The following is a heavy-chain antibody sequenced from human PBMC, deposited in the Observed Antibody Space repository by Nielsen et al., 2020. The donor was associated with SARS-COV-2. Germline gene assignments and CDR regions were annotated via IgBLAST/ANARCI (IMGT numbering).Heavy chain of an antibody. Sequence: GGSLRLSCAASGFTFSDYHMSWIRQAPGKGLEWVSYISSSSSYTNYADSVKGRFTTSRDNAKNSLYLQMNSLRAEDTAVYYCARGNSSSWYRVYYYGMDVWGQGTTVTVSS. CDR3: ARGNSSSWYRVYYYGMDV. CDR2: ISSSSSYT. V-gene: IGHV3-11*05. J-gene: IGHJ6*02. CDR1: GFTFSDYH. D-gene: IGHD6-13*01.